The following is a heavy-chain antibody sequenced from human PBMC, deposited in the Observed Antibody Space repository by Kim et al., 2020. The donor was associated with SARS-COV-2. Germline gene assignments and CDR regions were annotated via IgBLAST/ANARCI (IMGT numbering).Heavy chain of an antibody. Sequence: ADSVKGRSTISWDNSKNTLYMQMNSLRAEDTAVYYCAKGITGTSRGACDYWGQGTLVTVSS. D-gene: IGHD1-20*01. V-gene: IGHV3-33*06. CDR3: AKGITGTSRGACDY. J-gene: IGHJ4*02.